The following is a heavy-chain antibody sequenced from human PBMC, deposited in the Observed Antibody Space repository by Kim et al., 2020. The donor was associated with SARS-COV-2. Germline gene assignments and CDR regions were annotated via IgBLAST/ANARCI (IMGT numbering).Heavy chain of an antibody. CDR3: ARSGSGRYRNWFDP. CDR2: ISYDGSNK. D-gene: IGHD3-10*01. J-gene: IGHJ5*02. Sequence: GGSLRLSCAASGFTFSSYAMHWVRQAPGKGLEWVAVISYDGSNKYYADSVKGRFTISRDNSKNTMYLQMNSLRAADTAVYYCARSGSGRYRNWFDPWGQGTLVTVSS. V-gene: IGHV3-30*04. CDR1: GFTFSSYA.